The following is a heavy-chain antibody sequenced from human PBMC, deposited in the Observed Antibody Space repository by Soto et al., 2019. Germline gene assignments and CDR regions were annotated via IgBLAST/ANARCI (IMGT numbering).Heavy chain of an antibody. CDR3: AREGRITGTRDY. Sequence: PSETLSLTCTVSGGSISSYYWSWIRQPPGKGLEWIGYIYYSGSTNYNPSLKSRVTISVDTSKNQFSLKLSSVTAADTAVYYCAREGRITGTRDYWGQGTLVTVSS. J-gene: IGHJ4*02. CDR1: GGSISSYY. V-gene: IGHV4-59*01. CDR2: IYYSGST. D-gene: IGHD1-7*01.